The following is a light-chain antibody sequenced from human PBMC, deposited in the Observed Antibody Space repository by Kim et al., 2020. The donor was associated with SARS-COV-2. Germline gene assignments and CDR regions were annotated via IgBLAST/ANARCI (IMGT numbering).Light chain of an antibody. V-gene: IGLV2-18*02. CDR1: YAR. Sequence: YARVSWSQQPPGTAPKLMIYEVNDRPSGVPDRFSGSKSGNTASLTISGLQPEDEADYYCSSYTSSNTYVFGTGTKVTVL. CDR3: SSYTSSNTYV. J-gene: IGLJ1*01. CDR2: EVN.